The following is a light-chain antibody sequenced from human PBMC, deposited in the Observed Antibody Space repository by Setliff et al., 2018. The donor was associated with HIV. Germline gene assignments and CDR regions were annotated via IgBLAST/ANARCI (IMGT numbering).Light chain of an antibody. CDR2: EDT. CDR3: SSYTGGSTYV. CDR1: NSDIGGYEY. V-gene: IGLV2-14*01. J-gene: IGLJ1*01. Sequence: QSALTQAASVSGSPGQSITIFCIGTNSDIGGYEYVSWYQQHPGEAPKLIISEDTNRPSGVSHRFSGSNSGNTASLTISGLQAEDEADYYCSSYTGGSTYVFGTGTKVTVL.